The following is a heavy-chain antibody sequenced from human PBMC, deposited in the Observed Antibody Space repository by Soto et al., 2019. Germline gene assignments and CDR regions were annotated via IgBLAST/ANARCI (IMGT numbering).Heavy chain of an antibody. CDR2: IDNAGTDS. D-gene: IGHD3-10*01. CDR3: ARVWFGADV. Sequence: EVQLVESGGGLVQPGGSLRLSCAASGFTLSGRSMHWVRQAPGKGLVWVSGIDNAGTDSSYAVSVKGRFTSSRDNAKNVLYLQMNRLRFEDTAVYYGARVWFGADVGGKWTTVTVSS. CDR1: GFTLSGRS. J-gene: IGHJ6*04. V-gene: IGHV3-74*01.